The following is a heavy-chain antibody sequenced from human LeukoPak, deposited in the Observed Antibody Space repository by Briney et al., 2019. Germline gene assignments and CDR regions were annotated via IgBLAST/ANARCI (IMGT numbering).Heavy chain of an antibody. J-gene: IGHJ4*02. CDR3: AKEPLDCTNGVCYTGGFDN. Sequence: PGGSLRLSCAASGFTFSDHYIDWVRQAPGKGLEWVAFIRYDGSIEYYADSVKGRFTISRDNSKNTLYLQMKSLRVEDTAIYYCAKEPLDCTNGVCYTGGFDNWGQGTLVTISS. D-gene: IGHD2-8*01. CDR1: GFTFSDHY. V-gene: IGHV3-30*02. CDR2: IRYDGSIE.